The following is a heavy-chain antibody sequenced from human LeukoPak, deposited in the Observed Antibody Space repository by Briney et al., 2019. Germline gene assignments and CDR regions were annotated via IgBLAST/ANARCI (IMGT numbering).Heavy chain of an antibody. J-gene: IGHJ3*02. Sequence: PGGSLRLSCAASGFTFSTYWMHWVRQAPGKGLVWVSRINSDWSSTSYADSVKGRFTISRDNAKNTLYLQMNSLRAEDTAVYYCARVGPGVLAAFDIWGQGTIVTVSS. V-gene: IGHV3-74*01. CDR1: GFTFSTYW. CDR3: ARVGPGVLAAFDI. D-gene: IGHD1-14*01. CDR2: INSDWSST.